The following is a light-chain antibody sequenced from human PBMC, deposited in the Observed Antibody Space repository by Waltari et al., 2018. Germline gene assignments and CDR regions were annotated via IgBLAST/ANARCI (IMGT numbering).Light chain of an antibody. V-gene: IGLV4-69*01. CDR2: VNSDGSY. Sequence: QLVLTQSPSASASLGASVKPPCPRTSGHANYAIALLPRQPEKGPRYLLKVNSDGSYIKGDGIPDHFSGSSSGADRYLTISSLQSEDEADYYCETGGFGIWKFGGGTRLTVL. CDR3: ETGGFGIWK. CDR1: SGHANYA. J-gene: IGLJ2*01.